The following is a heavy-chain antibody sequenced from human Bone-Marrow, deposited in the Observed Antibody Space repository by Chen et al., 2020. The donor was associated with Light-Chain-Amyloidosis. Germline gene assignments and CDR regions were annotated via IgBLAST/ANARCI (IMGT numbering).Heavy chain of an antibody. Sequence: QVQLVQSGAEVKEPGASVALSCKTSGYLFIGFYIHWIRQAPGEGLQWMGRIKPSSGATNYAQQFQGRITLSRDTSVNTAYMELHNLTSDATAVYFCAREGGVAAPLDHWGQGTLVTVSA. D-gene: IGHD6-13*01. CDR3: AREGGVAAPLDH. CDR1: GYLFIGFY. CDR2: IKPSSGAT. J-gene: IGHJ4*02. V-gene: IGHV1-2*06.